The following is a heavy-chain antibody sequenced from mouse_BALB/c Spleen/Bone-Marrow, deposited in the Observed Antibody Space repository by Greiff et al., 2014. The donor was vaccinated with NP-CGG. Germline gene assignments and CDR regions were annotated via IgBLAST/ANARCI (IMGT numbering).Heavy chain of an antibody. J-gene: IGHJ4*01. CDR2: ISSGSSTI. D-gene: IGHD1-1*01. CDR3: ARDYGYAMDY. CDR1: GITFSSFG. Sequence: EVQVVESGGGLVQPGGSRKLSCAASGITFSSFGMHWVRQAPEKGLEWVAYISSGSSTIYYADTVKGRFTISRDNPKNTLFLQMPSLRSEDTAMYYCARDYGYAMDYWGQGTSVTVSS. V-gene: IGHV5-17*02.